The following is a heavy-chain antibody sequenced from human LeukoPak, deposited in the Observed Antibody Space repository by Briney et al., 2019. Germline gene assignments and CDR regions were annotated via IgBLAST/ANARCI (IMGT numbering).Heavy chain of an antibody. CDR2: INPNSGGT. J-gene: IGHJ4*02. D-gene: IGHD2-2*01. CDR3: ARGSSKYQPLLGY. Sequence: ASVTVSCKASGYTFTGYYMHWVRQAPGQGLEWMGWINPNSGGTNYAQKFQGRVTMTRDTSISTAYMELSRLRSDDTAVYYCARGSSKYQPLLGYWGQGTLVTVSS. V-gene: IGHV1-2*02. CDR1: GYTFTGYY.